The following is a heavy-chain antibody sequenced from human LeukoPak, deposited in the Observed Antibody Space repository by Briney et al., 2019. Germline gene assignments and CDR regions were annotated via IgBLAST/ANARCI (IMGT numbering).Heavy chain of an antibody. CDR1: GFNFNIYI. CDR2: ISGDRSTI. Sequence: GGSLRLSCAASGFNFNIYIMNWVRQAPGKGLQWVSSISGDRSTIYYADSVRGRFTVSRDNAKNSLYLEMSSLRDEDTAVYYCARDTGTWLLQTGYFDYWGQGTLVTVSS. V-gene: IGHV3-48*02. D-gene: IGHD3-22*01. J-gene: IGHJ4*02. CDR3: ARDTGTWLLQTGYFDY.